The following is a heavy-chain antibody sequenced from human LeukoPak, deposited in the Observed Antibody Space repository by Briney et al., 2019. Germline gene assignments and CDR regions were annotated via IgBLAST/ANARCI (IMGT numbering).Heavy chain of an antibody. J-gene: IGHJ3*02. CDR1: GGSVSNYY. CDR3: SRIYTSGYHYAFDM. CDR2: IYDSGST. V-gene: IGHV4-59*02. D-gene: IGHD3-22*01. Sequence: SETLSLTCTVSGGSVSNYYWSWIRQPPGKGLEWIGYIYDSGSTNFNPSLKSRVTISVDTSKNQFTLKLSSVTAADTAVYYCSRIYTSGYHYAFDMWGQGTMVTVSS.